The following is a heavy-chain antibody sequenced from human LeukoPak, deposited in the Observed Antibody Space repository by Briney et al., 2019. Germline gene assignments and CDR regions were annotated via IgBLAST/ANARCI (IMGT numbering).Heavy chain of an antibody. CDR3: AKTGGSCYSALGY. V-gene: IGHV3-53*01. D-gene: IGHD2-15*01. Sequence: PGGSLRLSCAASGFTVSSNYMSWVRQAPGKGLEWVSVIYSGGSTYYADSVKGRFTISRDNSKNTLYLKMNSLRADDTAVYYCAKTGGSCYSALGYWGQGTLVTVSS. CDR1: GFTVSSNY. J-gene: IGHJ4*02. CDR2: IYSGGST.